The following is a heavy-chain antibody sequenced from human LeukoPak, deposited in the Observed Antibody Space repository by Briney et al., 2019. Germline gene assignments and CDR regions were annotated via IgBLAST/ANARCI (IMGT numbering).Heavy chain of an antibody. V-gene: IGHV4-61*02. Sequence: SQTLSLTCTVSGGSISSGSYYGSWIRQPAGKGLEWIGRIYTSGSTNSNPSLKCRYTISIDTSKNQFSLKLSSVTAADTAVYYCAREVGAGPLVWGQGTLVTVSS. CDR2: IYTSGST. D-gene: IGHD1-26*01. CDR1: GGSISSGSYY. J-gene: IGHJ4*02. CDR3: AREVGAGPLV.